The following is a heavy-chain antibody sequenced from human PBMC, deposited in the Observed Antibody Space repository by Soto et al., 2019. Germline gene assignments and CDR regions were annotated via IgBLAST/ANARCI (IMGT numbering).Heavy chain of an antibody. CDR1: GDSIINDR. CDR3: ARGRETYYDSSGYVY. V-gene: IGHV4-59*01. D-gene: IGHD3-22*01. J-gene: IGHJ4*02. Sequence: SETLSLTCTVSGDSIINDRWNWIRQPPGKGLEWIGYIYYSGSTNYNPSLESRVTISVDRSKNQFSLKLTSVTAADTAVYYCARGRETYYDSSGYVYWGQGILVTVSS. CDR2: IYYSGST.